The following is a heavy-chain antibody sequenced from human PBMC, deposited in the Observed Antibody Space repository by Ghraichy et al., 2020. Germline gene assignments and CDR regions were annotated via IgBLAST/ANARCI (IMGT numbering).Heavy chain of an antibody. CDR3: TTDIVVVPAVNGKYYYYYMDV. Sequence: GGSLRLSCAASGFTFSNAWMNWVRQAPGKGLEWVGRIKSKTDGGTTDYAAPVKGRFTISRDDSKNTLYLQMNSLKTEDTAVYYCTTDIVVVPAVNGKYYYYYMDVWGKGTTVTVSS. CDR1: GFTFSNAW. J-gene: IGHJ6*03. CDR2: IKSKTDGGTT. V-gene: IGHV3-15*07. D-gene: IGHD2-2*01.